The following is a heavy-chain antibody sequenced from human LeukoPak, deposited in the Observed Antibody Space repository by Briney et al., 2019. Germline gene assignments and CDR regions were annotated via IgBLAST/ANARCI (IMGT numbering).Heavy chain of an antibody. V-gene: IGHV3-23*01. J-gene: IGHJ4*02. D-gene: IGHD3-9*01. CDR1: GFTFSSYA. CDR2: ISGSGGSI. CDR3: AKVSTGGTYYFDY. Sequence: GALRLSCAAPGFTFSSYAMSWVRQAPGKGLEWVSAISGSGGSIYYADSVKGRFTISRDNSKNTLYLQMNSLRAEDTAVYYCAKVSTGGTYYFDYWGQGTLVTVSS.